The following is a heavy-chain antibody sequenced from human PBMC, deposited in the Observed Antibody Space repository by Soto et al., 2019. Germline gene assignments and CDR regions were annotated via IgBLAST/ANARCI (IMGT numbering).Heavy chain of an antibody. Sequence: SETLSLTCAVYGGSFSGYYWSWIRQPPGKGLEWIGEINHSGSTNYNPSLKSRVTISVDTSKNQFSLKLSSVTAADTAVYYCARAGSGWYRRWFDPWGQGTLVTVS. CDR2: INHSGST. CDR3: ARAGSGWYRRWFDP. V-gene: IGHV4-34*01. CDR1: GGSFSGYY. D-gene: IGHD6-19*01. J-gene: IGHJ5*02.